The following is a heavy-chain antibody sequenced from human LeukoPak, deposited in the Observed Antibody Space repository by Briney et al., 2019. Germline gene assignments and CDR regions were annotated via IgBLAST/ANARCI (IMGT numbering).Heavy chain of an antibody. D-gene: IGHD6-13*01. J-gene: IGHJ5*02. CDR3: ARGAAAVGWFDP. Sequence: SETLSLTRTVSGGSISSGDYYWSWIRQPPGKGLEWIGYIYYSGSTYYNPSLKSRVTISVDTSKNQFSLKLSSVTAADTAVYYCARGAAAVGWFDPWGQGTLVTVSS. CDR1: GGSISSGDYY. CDR2: IYYSGST. V-gene: IGHV4-30-4*01.